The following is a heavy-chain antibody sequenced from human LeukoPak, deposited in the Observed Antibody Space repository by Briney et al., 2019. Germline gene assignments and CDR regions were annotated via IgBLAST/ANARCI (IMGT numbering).Heavy chain of an antibody. Sequence: SETLSLTCTVSVGSISSQYWSWIRQPAGKGLEWIGRIYASGSTNYNPSLKSRVTMSVDTSKNQFSLKLSSVTAADTAVFYCTKDTYCSGTTCNGGPGDYWGQGILVTVSS. V-gene: IGHV4-4*07. CDR1: VGSISSQY. J-gene: IGHJ4*02. CDR3: TKDTYCSGTTCNGGPGDY. D-gene: IGHD2-2*01. CDR2: IYASGST.